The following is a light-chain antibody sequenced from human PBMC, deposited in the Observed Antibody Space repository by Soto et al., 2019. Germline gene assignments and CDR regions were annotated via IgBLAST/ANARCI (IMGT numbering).Light chain of an antibody. V-gene: IGKV3-20*01. CDR2: GAS. CDR3: QQYYSSAPWT. CDR1: QSISSTY. J-gene: IGKJ1*01. Sequence: EIVLTQSPGTLSLSPGERATLSCRASQSISSTYFAWYQQKPGQAPRLLIYGASTRATGIPDRFSGSGSGTDLTLTISRLEPEDFAVYYCQQYYSSAPWTFGHGTKVEVK.